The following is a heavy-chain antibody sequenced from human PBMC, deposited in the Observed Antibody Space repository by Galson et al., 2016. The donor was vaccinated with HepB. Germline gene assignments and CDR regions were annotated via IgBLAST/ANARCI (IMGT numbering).Heavy chain of an antibody. V-gene: IGHV5-51*01. Sequence: QPGADVKKPGESLKISCQPSGFNFSSDWIGWVRQVPGKGLEWMGIIYPVASNAAYSASFQGHVIISADKSISTAYLQWSSLKASDTAMYYGAKKRAGYNYWGQGTLVTVSS. D-gene: IGHD5-24*01. CDR2: IYPVASNA. CDR3: AKKRAGYNY. J-gene: IGHJ4*02. CDR1: GFNFSSDW.